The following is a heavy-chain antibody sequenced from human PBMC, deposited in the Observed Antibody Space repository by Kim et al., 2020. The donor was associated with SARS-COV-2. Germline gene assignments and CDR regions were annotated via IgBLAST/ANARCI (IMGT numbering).Heavy chain of an antibody. V-gene: IGHV1-8*01. D-gene: IGHD3-22*01. Sequence: ASVKVSCKASGYTFTNYDINWVRQATGQGLEWMGWMNPNSGNTGYAQKFQGRVTMTRNTSISTAYMELSSLRSEDTAVYYCARDERGTMIVVVIPYYYYYMDVWGKGTTVTVSS. J-gene: IGHJ6*03. CDR2: MNPNSGNT. CDR1: GYTFTNYD. CDR3: ARDERGTMIVVVIPYYYYYMDV.